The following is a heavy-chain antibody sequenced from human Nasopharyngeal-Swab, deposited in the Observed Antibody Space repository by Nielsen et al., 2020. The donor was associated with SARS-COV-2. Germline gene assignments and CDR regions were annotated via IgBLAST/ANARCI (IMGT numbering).Heavy chain of an antibody. CDR1: GFTFSSYG. V-gene: IGHV3-30*18. J-gene: IGHJ4*02. CDR2: ISYDGSNK. CDR3: AKADTAMIAIDY. D-gene: IGHD5-18*01. Sequence: GESLKISCAASGFTFSSYGMHWVRQAPGKGLEWVAVISYDGSNKYYADSVKGRFTISRDNSKNTLYLQMNSLRAEDTAVYYCAKADTAMIAIDYWGQGTLVTVSS.